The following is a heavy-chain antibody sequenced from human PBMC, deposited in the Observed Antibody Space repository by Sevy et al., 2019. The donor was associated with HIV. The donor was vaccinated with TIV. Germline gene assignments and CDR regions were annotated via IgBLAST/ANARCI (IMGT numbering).Heavy chain of an antibody. CDR3: ARGEDIVIFDP. J-gene: IGHJ5*02. CDR1: RGSFSGYY. CDR2: INHSGST. V-gene: IGHV4-34*01. D-gene: IGHD2-15*01. Sequence: SETLSLTCAVYRGSFSGYYWSWIRQPPGKGLEWIGEINHSGSTNYNPSLKSRVTISVDTSKNQFSLKLSSVTAADTAVYYCARGEDIVIFDPWGQGTLVTVSS.